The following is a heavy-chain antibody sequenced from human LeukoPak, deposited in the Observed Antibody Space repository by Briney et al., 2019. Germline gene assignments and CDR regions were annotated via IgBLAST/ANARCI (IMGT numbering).Heavy chain of an antibody. J-gene: IGHJ4*02. CDR3: ARDRTNLLDY. CDR1: GGSISSSSYY. Sequence: PSETLSLTCTVSGGSISSSSYYWGWIRQPPGKGLEWIGSIYYSGSTYYNPSLKSRVTISVDTSKNQFSLKLSSVTAADTAVYYCARDRTNLLDYWGQGTLVTVSS. V-gene: IGHV4-39*07. CDR2: IYYSGST.